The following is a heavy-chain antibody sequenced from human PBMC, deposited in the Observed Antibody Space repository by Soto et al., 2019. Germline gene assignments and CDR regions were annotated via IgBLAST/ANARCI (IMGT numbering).Heavy chain of an antibody. CDR1: GGSLSSYY. V-gene: IGHV4-59*08. J-gene: IGHJ4*02. Sequence: QEQLQESGPGLVKPSETLSLTCTVSGGSLSSYYWSWIRQPPGKGLEWIGYIYYSGSTNYNPSLKSRVTISVDTSKNQLSLRLTSVTAADTAVYYCARRYGYYFDYWGQGTLVTVSS. CDR3: ARRYGYYFDY. D-gene: IGHD4-17*01. CDR2: IYYSGST.